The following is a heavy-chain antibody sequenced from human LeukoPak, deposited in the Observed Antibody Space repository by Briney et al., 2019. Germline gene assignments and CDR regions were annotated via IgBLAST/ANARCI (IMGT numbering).Heavy chain of an antibody. J-gene: IGHJ4*02. CDR1: GFIVRDYS. CDR3: VREGESYSDTSGYQIDY. D-gene: IGHD3-22*01. Sequence: GGSLRLSRAASGFIVRDYSMSWLRQGPGKGLEWISYISRSGGIIDYADAVKGRFTISRDSAKNSLYLQMKSLRAEDTGVYYCVREGESYSDTSGYQIDYWGQGTLVSVAS. V-gene: IGHV3-11*04. CDR2: ISRSGGII.